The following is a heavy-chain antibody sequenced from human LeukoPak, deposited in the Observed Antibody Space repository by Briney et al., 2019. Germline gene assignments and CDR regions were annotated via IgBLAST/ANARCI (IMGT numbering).Heavy chain of an antibody. Sequence: SETLSLTCAVYGGSFSGYYWSWIRQPPGKGLEWIGEINHSGSTNYNPSLKSRVTISVDTSKSQFSLKLSSVTAADTAVYYCARGSPPNYDYVWGSYRNDAFDIWGQGTMVTVSS. J-gene: IGHJ3*02. CDR2: INHSGST. CDR3: ARGSPPNYDYVWGSYRNDAFDI. CDR1: GGSFSGYY. V-gene: IGHV4-34*01. D-gene: IGHD3-16*02.